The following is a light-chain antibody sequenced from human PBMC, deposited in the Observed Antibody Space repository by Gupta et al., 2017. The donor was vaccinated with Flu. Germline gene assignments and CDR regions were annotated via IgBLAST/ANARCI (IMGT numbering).Light chain of an antibody. CDR1: QSISNSQ. CDR3: QQDGSSPQT. V-gene: IGKV3-20*01. CDR2: GAS. J-gene: IGKJ1*01. Sequence: ELVLTQSPGTLSLSPGERATLSCRASQSISNSQLAWYQQEPGQAPRLLIYGASSRATGIPDRFSGSGSGTDFTLTISRLEPEDFAVYYCQQDGSSPQTFGRGTKVEI.